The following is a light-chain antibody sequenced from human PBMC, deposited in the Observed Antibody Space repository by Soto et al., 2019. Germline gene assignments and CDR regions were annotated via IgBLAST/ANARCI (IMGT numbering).Light chain of an antibody. CDR2: EVS. J-gene: IGLJ3*02. CDR3: SSDTSSRTLV. CDR1: SSDVGGYNF. Sequence: QSVLTQPASVSGSPGQSITISCTGTSSDVGGYNFVSWYQQHPGKAPKLVIYEVSNRPSGVSNRFSGSKSGNTASLTISGLQAEDEADYYCSSDTSSRTLVFGGGTKLTVL. V-gene: IGLV2-14*01.